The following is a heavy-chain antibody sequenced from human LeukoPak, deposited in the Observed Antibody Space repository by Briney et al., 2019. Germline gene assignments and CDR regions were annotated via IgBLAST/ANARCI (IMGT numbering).Heavy chain of an antibody. D-gene: IGHD2-2*01. Sequence: ETLSLTCAVYGGSFSGYYWSWIRQPPGKGLEWIGEINHSGSTNYNPSLKSRVTISVDTSKNQFSLKLSSVTAADTAVYYCARVRIVVVPAAFNYWGQGTLVTVSS. CDR2: INHSGST. J-gene: IGHJ4*02. CDR1: GGSFSGYY. V-gene: IGHV4-34*01. CDR3: ARVRIVVVPAAFNY.